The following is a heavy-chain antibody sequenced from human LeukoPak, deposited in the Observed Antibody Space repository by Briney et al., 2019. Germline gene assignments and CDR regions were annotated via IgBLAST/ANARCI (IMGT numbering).Heavy chain of an antibody. CDR1: RGSFSGYY. V-gene: IGHV4-34*01. J-gene: IGHJ4*02. Sequence: SETLSLTCAVYRGSFSGYYWSWIRQPPGKGLEWIGEINHSGSTNYNPSLKSRVTISVDTSKNQFSLKLSSVTAADTAVYYCARLYDYVWGSYRYGTRDYWGQGTLVTVSS. CDR2: INHSGST. D-gene: IGHD3-16*02. CDR3: ARLYDYVWGSYRYGTRDY.